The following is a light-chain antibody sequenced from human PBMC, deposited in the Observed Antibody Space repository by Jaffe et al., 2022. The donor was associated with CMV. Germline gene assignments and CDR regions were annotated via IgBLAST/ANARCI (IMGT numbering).Light chain of an antibody. V-gene: IGKV3-15*01. Sequence: EVVMTQSPATLAVSPGERATLSCRASQSIATTLAWYQHRPGQAPRLLIYAASIRATGIPARFSGSGSGTEFTLTISSLQSEDFAVYYCQQYNNWPPLTFGGGTKVEIK. CDR3: QQYNNWPPLT. CDR2: AAS. J-gene: IGKJ4*01. CDR1: QSIATT.